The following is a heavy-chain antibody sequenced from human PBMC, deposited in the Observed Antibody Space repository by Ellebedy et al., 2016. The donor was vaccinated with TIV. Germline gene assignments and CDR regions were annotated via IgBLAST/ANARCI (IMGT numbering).Heavy chain of an antibody. V-gene: IGHV3-23*01. CDR2: ISTSGTRT. CDR3: AKDRPRANDAFDI. J-gene: IGHJ3*02. Sequence: GGSLRLSXAASGFNFSSYAMSWVRQAPGRGLEWVSGISTSGTRTYYADSVKGRFTISRDNSKNTLYLQMNSLRAEDTAVYSCAKDRPRANDAFDIWGQGTMVSVSS. CDR1: GFNFSSYA.